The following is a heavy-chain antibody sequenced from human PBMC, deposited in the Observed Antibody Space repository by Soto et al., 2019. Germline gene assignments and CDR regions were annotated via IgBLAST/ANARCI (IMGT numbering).Heavy chain of an antibody. CDR2: IYPGDSDT. Sequence: PXESLNISCKGSGYSFTSYWIGWVRQMPGKGLEWMGIIYPGDSDTRYSPSFQGQVTISADKSISTAYLQWSSLKASDTAMYYCARKLGIAAAGTGWFDHWGQGTLVTVSS. D-gene: IGHD6-13*01. CDR1: GYSFTSYW. J-gene: IGHJ5*02. CDR3: ARKLGIAAAGTGWFDH. V-gene: IGHV5-51*01.